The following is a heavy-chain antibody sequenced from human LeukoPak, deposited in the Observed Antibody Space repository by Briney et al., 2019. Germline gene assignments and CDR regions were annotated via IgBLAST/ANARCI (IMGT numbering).Heavy chain of an antibody. D-gene: IGHD6-19*01. CDR3: AKDKVGSGWYEGCFDL. Sequence: GVSLRLSCAASGFTFDDYAMHWVRQAPGKGLEWVSGISWNSGSIGYADSVKGRFTISRDNAKNSLYLQMNSLRAEDTALYYCAKDKVGSGWYEGCFDLWGRGTLVTVSS. V-gene: IGHV3-9*01. J-gene: IGHJ2*01. CDR1: GFTFDDYA. CDR2: ISWNSGSI.